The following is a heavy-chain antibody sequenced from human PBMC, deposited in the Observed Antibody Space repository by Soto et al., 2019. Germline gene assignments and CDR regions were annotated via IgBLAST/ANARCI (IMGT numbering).Heavy chain of an antibody. CDR3: TRHKYSSGSGMDV. Sequence: GGSLRLSCAASGFTFSGSAMHWVRQASGKGLEWVGRIRSKANSYATAYAASVKGRFTISRDDSKNTAYLQMNSLKTEDTAGYYCTRHKYSSGSGMDVGGQGATVNVSS. V-gene: IGHV3-73*01. CDR1: GFTFSGSA. CDR2: IRSKANSYAT. D-gene: IGHD6-19*01. J-gene: IGHJ6*02.